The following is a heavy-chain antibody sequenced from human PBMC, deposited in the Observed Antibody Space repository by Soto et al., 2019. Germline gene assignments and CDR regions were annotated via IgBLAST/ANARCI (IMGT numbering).Heavy chain of an antibody. D-gene: IGHD3-9*01. J-gene: IGHJ6*02. Sequence: SVKVSCNAYGGTFSSYAISCVRQAPGQGLEWMGGIIPIFGTANYAQKFQGRVTITADESTSTAYMELSSLRSEDTAVYYCARGMLTGYGMDVSGHGTTVTVSS. CDR1: GGTFSSYA. CDR2: IIPIFGTA. CDR3: ARGMLTGYGMDV. V-gene: IGHV1-69*13.